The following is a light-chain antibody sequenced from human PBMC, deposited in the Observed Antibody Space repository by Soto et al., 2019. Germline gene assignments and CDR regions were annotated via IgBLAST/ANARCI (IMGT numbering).Light chain of an antibody. V-gene: IGLV3-21*04. J-gene: IGLJ3*02. CDR3: QVWDSGSDHRV. CDR1: NIGSKN. Sequence: SYELTQAPSVSVAPGKTASIPCGGNNIGSKNVHWYKQTAGQAPVLVIYNDDDRPSGIPERFSGSNSGNTATLTISRVEAGDEADYYCQVWDSGSDHRVFGGGTKLTVL. CDR2: NDD.